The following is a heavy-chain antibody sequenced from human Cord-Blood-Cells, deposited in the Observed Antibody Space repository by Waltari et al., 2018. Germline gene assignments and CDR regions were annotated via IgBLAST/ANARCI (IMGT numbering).Heavy chain of an antibody. CDR2: ISGSGGST. J-gene: IGHJ4*02. CDR1: GFTFSRYA. CDR3: AKGRIAAAGFDY. V-gene: IGHV3-23*01. Sequence: EVQLLESGGGLVQPGGSLRLSCAASGFTFSRYAMRWVRQAPGKGLGWVSAISGSGGSTYYADSVKGRFTISRDNSKNTLYLQMNSLRAEDTAVYYCAKGRIAAAGFDYWGQGTLVTVSS. D-gene: IGHD6-13*01.